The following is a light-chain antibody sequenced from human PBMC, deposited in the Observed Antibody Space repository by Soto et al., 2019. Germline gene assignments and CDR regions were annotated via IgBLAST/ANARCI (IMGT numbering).Light chain of an antibody. CDR2: GAS. J-gene: IGKJ3*01. Sequence: EIVLTQSPGTLSLSPGERATLSCRASQSVSSSHLAWYQQKSGQAPRLLIFGASSRATGIPDRFSGSGSGSDVTLTINRLEPEDFAIYYCQQYGNSPLTFGPGTTVDIK. CDR3: QQYGNSPLT. V-gene: IGKV3-20*01. CDR1: QSVSSSH.